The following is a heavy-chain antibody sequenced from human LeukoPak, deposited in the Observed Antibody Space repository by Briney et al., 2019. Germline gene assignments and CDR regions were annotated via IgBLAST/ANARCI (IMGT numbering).Heavy chain of an antibody. CDR2: ISYDGSNK. J-gene: IGHJ4*02. CDR1: GFTFSSYA. V-gene: IGHV3-30-3*01. D-gene: IGHD4-17*01. CDR3: ARELRRGPYFDY. Sequence: GGSLRLSCAASGFTFSSYAMHWVRQAPGKGLEGVAVISYDGSNKYYADSVKGRFTISRDNSKNTLYLQMNSLRAEDTAVYYCARELRRGPYFDYWGQGTLVTVSS.